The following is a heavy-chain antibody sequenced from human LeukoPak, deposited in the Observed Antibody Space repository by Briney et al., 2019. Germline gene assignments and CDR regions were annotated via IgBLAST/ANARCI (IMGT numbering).Heavy chain of an antibody. CDR1: GDSVSSNSAA. CDR3: TRGGSAFDI. CDR2: TYYRSKWYN. V-gene: IGHV6-1*01. J-gene: IGHJ3*02. Sequence: SQTLSLACAISGDSVSSNSAAWNWIRQSPSRGLEWLGRTYYRSKWYNEYAVSVKGRITVSPDTSKNQFSLQLNSVTPEDTAVYYCTRGGSAFDIWGRGTMVTVSS. D-gene: IGHD5-12*01.